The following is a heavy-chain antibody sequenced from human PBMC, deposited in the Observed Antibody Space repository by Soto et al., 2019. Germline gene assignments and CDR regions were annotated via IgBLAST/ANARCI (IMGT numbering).Heavy chain of an antibody. V-gene: IGHV5-51*01. CDR1: GYSFTSYW. J-gene: IGHJ4*02. CDR2: IYPGDSDT. Sequence: GESLKISCKGSGYSFTSYWIGWVRQMPGKGLEWMGIIYPGDSDTRYSPSFQGQVTISADKSISTAYLQWSSLKASDTAMYYCARHRSQEAAAVSFDYWGQGTLVTVS. CDR3: ARHRSQEAAAVSFDY. D-gene: IGHD6-13*01.